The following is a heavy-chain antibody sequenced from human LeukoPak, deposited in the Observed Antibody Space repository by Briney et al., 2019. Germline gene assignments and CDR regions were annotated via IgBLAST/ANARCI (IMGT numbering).Heavy chain of an antibody. CDR2: MNPNSGNT. D-gene: IGHD2-2*01. V-gene: IGHV1-8*01. Sequence: ASVKVSCKASGYTFTSYDINWVRQATGQGLEWMGWMNPNSGNTGYAQKFQGRVTMTRNTSISTAYMELSSLRSEDTAVYYCASSPSFCSSTSCAYGGWFDPWGQGTLVTVSS. CDR1: GYTFTSYD. CDR3: ASSPSFCSSTSCAYGGWFDP. J-gene: IGHJ5*02.